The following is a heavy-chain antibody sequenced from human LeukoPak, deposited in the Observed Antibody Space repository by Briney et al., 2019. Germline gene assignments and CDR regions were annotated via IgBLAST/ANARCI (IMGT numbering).Heavy chain of an antibody. CDR1: GGSISSGGYY. J-gene: IGHJ6*02. CDR3: ARVGYCSGGSCYLYYYYYGMDV. CDR2: IYYSGST. V-gene: IGHV4-31*03. Sequence: SETLSLTCTVSGGSISSGGYYWRWIRQHPGKGLEWIGYIYYSGSTYYNPSLKSRVTISVDTSKNQFSLKLSSVTAADTAVYYCARVGYCSGGSCYLYYYYYGMDVWGQGTTVTVSS. D-gene: IGHD2-15*01.